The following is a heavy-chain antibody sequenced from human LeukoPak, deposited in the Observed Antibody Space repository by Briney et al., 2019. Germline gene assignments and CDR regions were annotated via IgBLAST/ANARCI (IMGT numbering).Heavy chain of an antibody. V-gene: IGHV4-59*01. Sequence: SETLSLTCTVSGGSINNYYWSWIRQPPGKGLEWIGYIDDRGSTDYNTSLKSRVTISVDTSKNQYSLKLSSVTAADSAVYYCARRYCSGGSCYSLDSWGQGTLVTVSS. J-gene: IGHJ4*02. D-gene: IGHD2-15*01. CDR2: IDDRGST. CDR3: ARRYCSGGSCYSLDS. CDR1: GGSINNYY.